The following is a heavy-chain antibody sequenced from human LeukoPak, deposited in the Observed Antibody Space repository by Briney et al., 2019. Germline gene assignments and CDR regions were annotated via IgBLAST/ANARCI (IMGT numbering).Heavy chain of an antibody. CDR1: GFTFSSSA. J-gene: IGHJ4*02. V-gene: IGHV3-23*01. CDR2: ISSSGGST. CDR3: AKGGGNWYWYFDY. D-gene: IGHD1-1*01. Sequence: PGGSLRLSCAASGFTFSSSAMSWVRQAPGKGLEWVSAISSSGGSTFYADSVKGRFTISRDNSKNTLYLQMNSLRAEDTAVYYCAKGGGNWYWYFDYWGQGTLVTVSS.